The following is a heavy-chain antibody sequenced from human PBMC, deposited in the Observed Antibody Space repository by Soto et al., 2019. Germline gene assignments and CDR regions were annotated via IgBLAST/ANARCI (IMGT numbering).Heavy chain of an antibody. D-gene: IGHD5-12*01. V-gene: IGHV3-13*01. CDR1: GFTFSSYD. CDR2: IGTAGDT. J-gene: IGHJ3*02. CDR3: ARASGGYSGYATIQVAFDI. Sequence: GGSLRLSCAASGFTFSSYDMHWVRQATGKGLEWVSAIGTAGDTYYPGSVKGRFTISRENAKNSLYLQMNSLRAEDTAVYYCARASGGYSGYATIQVAFDIWGQGTMVTVSS.